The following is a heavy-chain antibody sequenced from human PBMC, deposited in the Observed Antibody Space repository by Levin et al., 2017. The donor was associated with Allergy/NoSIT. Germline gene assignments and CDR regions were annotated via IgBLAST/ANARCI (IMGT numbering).Heavy chain of an antibody. CDR2: IKEDGSEK. D-gene: IGHD4-11*01. V-gene: IGHV3-7*01. CDR3: ARDYRGVFDY. Sequence: GGSLRLSCAASGFTFSSYWMSWVRQAPGKGLEWVANIKEDGSEKNYVDPVKGRFSISRDNAKNSLYLQMNSLRVEDTAVYYCARDYRGVFDYWGQGTLVTVSS. J-gene: IGHJ4*02. CDR1: GFTFSSYW.